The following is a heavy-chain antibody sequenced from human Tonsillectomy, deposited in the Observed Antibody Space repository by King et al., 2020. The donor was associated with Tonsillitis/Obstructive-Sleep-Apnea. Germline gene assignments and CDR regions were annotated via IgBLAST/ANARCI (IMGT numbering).Heavy chain of an antibody. Sequence: VQLVESGGGLVQPGGSLRLSCAASGFTFSSYAMNWVRQAPGKGLEWVSDISGSGSDTNYADSVKGRFTLSRDNSKNTLYLQLNSLRVEDTAVYYCATAPCGSSASCYWIDYWGQGSLVTVSS. CDR1: GFTFSSYA. J-gene: IGHJ4*02. CDR3: ATAPCGSSASCYWIDY. V-gene: IGHV3-23*04. D-gene: IGHD2-2*01. CDR2: ISGSGSDT.